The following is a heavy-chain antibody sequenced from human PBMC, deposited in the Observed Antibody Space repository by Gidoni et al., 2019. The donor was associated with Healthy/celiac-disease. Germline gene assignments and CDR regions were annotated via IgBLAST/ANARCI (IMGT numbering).Heavy chain of an antibody. CDR3: TTTYYVFWVDY. CDR1: GFPFSNAW. CDR2: IKSKTDGGTT. V-gene: IGHV3-15*01. D-gene: IGHD3-3*01. Sequence: EVQLVESGGGLVKPGGSLRLSCAASGFPFSNAWRSWVRQAPGKGLEWVGRIKSKTDGGTTDYAAPVKGRFTISRDDSKNTLYLQMNSLKTEDTAVYYCTTTYYVFWVDYWGQGTLVTVSS. J-gene: IGHJ4*02.